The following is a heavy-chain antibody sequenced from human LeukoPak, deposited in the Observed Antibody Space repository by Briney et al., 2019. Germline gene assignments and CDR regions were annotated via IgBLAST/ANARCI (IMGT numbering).Heavy chain of an antibody. Sequence: ASVKVSCKASGYTFTSYYMHWVRQAPGQGLEWMGIINPSGGSTSYAQKFQGRVTMTRDTSTSTAYMELRSLRSDDTAVYYCARAVAGVYYYGMDVWGQGTTVTVSS. V-gene: IGHV1-46*01. D-gene: IGHD6-19*01. J-gene: IGHJ6*02. CDR1: GYTFTSYY. CDR3: ARAVAGVYYYGMDV. CDR2: INPSGGST.